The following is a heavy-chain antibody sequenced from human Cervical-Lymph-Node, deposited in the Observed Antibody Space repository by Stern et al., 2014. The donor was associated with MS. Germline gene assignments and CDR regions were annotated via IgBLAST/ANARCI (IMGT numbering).Heavy chain of an antibody. CDR3: ARDNDIVVLPAALDY. Sequence: VQLVESGGGVVQSGRSLRLSCAASGFTFSSYGMHWVRQAPGKGLEWVAGIWYDGSNKYYADSVKGRFTISRDNSKNTLYLQMNTLRAEDTAVYYCARDNDIVVLPAALDYWGQGTLVTVSS. CDR2: IWYDGSNK. J-gene: IGHJ4*02. V-gene: IGHV3-33*01. D-gene: IGHD2-2*01. CDR1: GFTFSSYG.